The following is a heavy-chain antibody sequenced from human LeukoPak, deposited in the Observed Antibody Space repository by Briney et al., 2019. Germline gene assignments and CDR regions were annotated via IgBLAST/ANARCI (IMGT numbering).Heavy chain of an antibody. CDR2: ISLGDSDT. V-gene: IGHV5-51*01. Sequence: GESLKISCKASGYNFISYWSGWVGQMPGKGLEWRGIISLGDSDTRYSPSFQGQVTISADKSISTTYLQWSSLKASVTAMYYCARRVGADFDYWGQGTLVSVS. CDR3: ARRVGADFDY. J-gene: IGHJ4*02. CDR1: GYNFISYW. D-gene: IGHD1-26*01.